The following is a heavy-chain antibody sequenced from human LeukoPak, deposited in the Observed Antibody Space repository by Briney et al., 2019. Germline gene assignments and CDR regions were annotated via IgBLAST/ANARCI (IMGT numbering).Heavy chain of an antibody. CDR1: GYTFTSYY. J-gene: IGHJ5*02. Sequence: ASVKVSFKASGYTFTSYYMHWVRQAPGQGLEWMGIINPSGGSTSYAQKFQGRVTMTRDTSTSTVYMELSSLRSEDTAVYYCARVSVLGGVWFDPWGQGTLVTVSS. CDR2: INPSGGST. V-gene: IGHV1-46*01. D-gene: IGHD2-8*02. CDR3: ARVSVLGGVWFDP.